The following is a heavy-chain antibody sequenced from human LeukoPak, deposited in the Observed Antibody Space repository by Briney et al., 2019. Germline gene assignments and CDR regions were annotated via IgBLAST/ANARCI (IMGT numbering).Heavy chain of an antibody. CDR2: ISSSGSTI. D-gene: IGHD1-26*01. CDR3: ARDAIVVAYYGWYYMDV. Sequence: GGSLRLSCAASGFTFSSYEMNWVRQAPGKGLEWVSYISSSGSTIYYADSVKGRFTISRDNAKSSLYLQMNSLRAEDTAVYYCARDAIVVAYYGWYYMDVWGKGTTVTVSS. J-gene: IGHJ6*03. CDR1: GFTFSSYE. V-gene: IGHV3-48*03.